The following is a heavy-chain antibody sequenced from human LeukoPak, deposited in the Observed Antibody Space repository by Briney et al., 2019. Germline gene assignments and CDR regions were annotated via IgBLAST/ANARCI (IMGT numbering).Heavy chain of an antibody. CDR3: ARLGAPYDKDEYR. D-gene: IGHD3-16*01. CDR2: IKTDGSYT. J-gene: IGHJ5*02. V-gene: IGHV3-74*03. CDR1: GLTLRNYW. Sequence: GGSLRLSCTASGLTLRNYWMRWVRQAPGKGPVWVSGIKTDGSYTTYADSVRGRFTISRDNAKNTVSLQMNSLRVEDTAMYYCARLGAPYDKDEYRWGQGALVTVPS.